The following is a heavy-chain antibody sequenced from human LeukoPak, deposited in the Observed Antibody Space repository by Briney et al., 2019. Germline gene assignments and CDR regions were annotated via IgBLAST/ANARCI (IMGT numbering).Heavy chain of an antibody. CDR3: ANAYGDYRYYFDY. CDR2: IYYSGST. CDR1: GGSLSSSSYY. D-gene: IGHD4-17*01. V-gene: IGHV4-39*01. Sequence: SETLSLTCTVSGGSLSSSSYYWGWIRQPPGKGLEWIGSIYYSGSTYYTPSLKSRVTLSVDTSKNQFSLKLSSVTAADTAVYYCANAYGDYRYYFDYWGQGTLVTVSS. J-gene: IGHJ4*02.